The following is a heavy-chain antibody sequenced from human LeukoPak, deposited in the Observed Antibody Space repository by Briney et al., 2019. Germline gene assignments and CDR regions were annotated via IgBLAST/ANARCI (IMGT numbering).Heavy chain of an antibody. Sequence: SETLSLTCTVSGGSISSGSYYWSWIRQPAGKGLEWIGHIYTSGSTNYNPSLKSRVTISIDTSKNQFSLKLTSLTAADTAAYYCARGGRSGNWFDPWGQGALVTVSS. V-gene: IGHV4-61*09. J-gene: IGHJ5*02. CDR2: IYTSGST. CDR1: GGSISSGSYY. CDR3: ARGGRSGNWFDP.